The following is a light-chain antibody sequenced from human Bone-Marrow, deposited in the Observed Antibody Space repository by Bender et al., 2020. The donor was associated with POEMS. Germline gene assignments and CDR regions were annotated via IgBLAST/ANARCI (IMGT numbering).Light chain of an antibody. CDR2: GYN. CDR1: SSNTGSGYD. Sequence: QSALTQPASVSGSPGQSITISCTGSSSNTGSGYDINWYQHLPGTAPKLLIYGYNNRPSGVPDRFSGSKSGTSASLAITGLQAEDEGDYYCQSYDSSLSGSAVFGGGTKLTVL. V-gene: IGLV1-40*01. CDR3: QSYDSSLSGSAV. J-gene: IGLJ2*01.